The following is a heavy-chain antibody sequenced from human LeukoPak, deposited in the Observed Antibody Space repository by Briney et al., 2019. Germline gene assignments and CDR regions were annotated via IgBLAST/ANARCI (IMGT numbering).Heavy chain of an antibody. Sequence: GASLQISCKGFGYSFTSYWIGWVRPLPGKGLEWMGIIYPGDSDTRYSPSFQGQVTISADKSISTAYLQWSSLKASDTAMYYCATRQGGYGGDYWGQGTLVTVSS. V-gene: IGHV5-51*01. D-gene: IGHD5-12*01. CDR2: IYPGDSDT. J-gene: IGHJ4*02. CDR3: ATRQGGYGGDY. CDR1: GYSFTSYW.